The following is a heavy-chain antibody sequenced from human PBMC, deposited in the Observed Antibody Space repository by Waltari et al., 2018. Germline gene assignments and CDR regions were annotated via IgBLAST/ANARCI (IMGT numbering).Heavy chain of an antibody. CDR2: IIPILGTA. V-gene: IGHV1-69*11. D-gene: IGHD3-22*01. J-gene: IGHJ4*02. Sequence: QVQLVQSGAEVKKPGSSVKVSCKASGGTFSSYAISWVRPAPGQGLEWMGRIIPILGTANYAQKFQGRVTITADESTSTAYMELSSLRSEDTAVYYCAREEDSYYYDSSGYYGYWGQGTLVTVSS. CDR1: GGTFSSYA. CDR3: AREEDSYYYDSSGYYGY.